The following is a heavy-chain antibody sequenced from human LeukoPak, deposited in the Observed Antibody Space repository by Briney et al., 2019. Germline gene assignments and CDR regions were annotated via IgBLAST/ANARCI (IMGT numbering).Heavy chain of an antibody. D-gene: IGHD5-24*01. CDR3: ARDGERDGYTPGFDY. CDR2: IYYSGST. CDR1: GGSISSYY. V-gene: IGHV4-59*01. Sequence: SETLSLTCTVSGGSISSYYWSWIRQPPGKGLEWIRYIYYSGSTNYNPSLKSRVTISVDTSKNQFSLKLSSVTAVDTAVYYCARDGERDGYTPGFDYWGQGTLVTVSS. J-gene: IGHJ4*02.